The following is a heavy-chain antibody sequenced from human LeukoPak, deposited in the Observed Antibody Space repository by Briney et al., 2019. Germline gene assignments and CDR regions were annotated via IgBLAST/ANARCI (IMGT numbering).Heavy chain of an antibody. CDR2: IYHSGST. V-gene: IGHV4-39*07. CDR3: ARGDGAGVYDFWSGYYFDY. D-gene: IGHD3-3*01. CDR1: GGSISSSSYY. Sequence: SETLSLTCTVSGGSISSSSYYWGWIRQPPGKGLEWIGSIYHSGSTYYNPSLKSRVTISVDTSKNQFSLKLSSVTAADTAVYYCARGDGAGVYDFWSGYYFDYWGQGTLVTVSS. J-gene: IGHJ4*02.